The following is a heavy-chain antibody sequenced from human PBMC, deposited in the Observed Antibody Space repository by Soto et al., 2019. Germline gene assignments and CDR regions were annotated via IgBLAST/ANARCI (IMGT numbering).Heavy chain of an antibody. CDR2: IHYSCANP. CDR1: GYTFTNYY. V-gene: IGHV1-46*01. J-gene: IGHJ5*02. D-gene: IGHD3-3*01. CDR3: ARGGPDFATIGSSET. Sequence: WASVKVSCKASGYTFTNYYMHWVRQAPGQGLEWMGVIHYSCANPTYAQKFQGRVTMARDTSTSTVYVELSSLTSEDTAVYYCARGGPDFATIGSSETWGQGRLVIVSP.